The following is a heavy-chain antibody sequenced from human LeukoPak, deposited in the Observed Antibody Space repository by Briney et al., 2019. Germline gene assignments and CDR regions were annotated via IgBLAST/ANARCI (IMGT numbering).Heavy chain of an antibody. Sequence: PGGSLRLSCAASGFTFSSYSMNWVRQAPGKGLEWVSSISSSSSYIYYADSVKGRFTISRDNAKNSLYLQMSSLRAEDTAVYYCARDPAREYSSSWFYYYYGMDVWGQGTTVTVSS. J-gene: IGHJ6*02. CDR3: ARDPAREYSSSWFYYYYGMDV. CDR2: ISSSSSYI. CDR1: GFTFSSYS. V-gene: IGHV3-21*01. D-gene: IGHD6-13*01.